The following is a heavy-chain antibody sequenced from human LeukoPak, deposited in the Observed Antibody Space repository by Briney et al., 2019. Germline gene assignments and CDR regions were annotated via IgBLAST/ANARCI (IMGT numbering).Heavy chain of an antibody. CDR3: ARSGYYYDSSDLIDY. D-gene: IGHD3-22*01. Sequence: GGSLRLSCAASGNYWMHWVRQAPGKGLVWVSRINSDGSSTSYADSVKGRFTVSRDNAKNTLYLQMNSLRAEDTAVYYCARSGYYYDSSDLIDYWGQGTLVTVSS. J-gene: IGHJ4*02. V-gene: IGHV3-74*01. CDR2: INSDGSST. CDR1: GNYW.